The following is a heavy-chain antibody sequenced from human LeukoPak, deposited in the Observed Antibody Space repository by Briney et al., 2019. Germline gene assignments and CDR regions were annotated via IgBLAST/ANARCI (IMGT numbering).Heavy chain of an antibody. CDR1: GYTLTELS. CDR3: ATGYCSGGSCYATYYYGMDV. Sequence: GASVKVSCKLSGYTLTELSMHWVRQAPGKGLEWMGGFDPEDGETIYAQKFQGRVTMTEDTSTDTAYMELSSLRSEDTAVYYCATGYCSGGSCYATYYYGMDVWGQGTTVTVSS. J-gene: IGHJ6*02. CDR2: FDPEDGET. V-gene: IGHV1-24*01. D-gene: IGHD2-15*01.